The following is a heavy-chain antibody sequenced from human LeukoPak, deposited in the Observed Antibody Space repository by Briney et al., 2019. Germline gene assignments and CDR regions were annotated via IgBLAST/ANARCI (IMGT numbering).Heavy chain of an antibody. CDR3: ARGTMVQGVIYQ. CDR1: GYTFTSYG. CDR2: MNPNSGNT. J-gene: IGHJ4*02. V-gene: IGHV1-8*02. D-gene: IGHD3-10*01. Sequence: ASVKVSCKASGYTFTSYGISWVRQATGQGLEWMGWMNPNSGNTGYAQKFQGRVSMTRNTSISTAYMELSSLRSEDTAVYYCARGTMVQGVIYQWGQGTLVTVSS.